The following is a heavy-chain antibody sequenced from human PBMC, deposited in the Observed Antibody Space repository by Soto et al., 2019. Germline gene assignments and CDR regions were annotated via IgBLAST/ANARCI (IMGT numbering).Heavy chain of an antibody. D-gene: IGHD3-3*01. CDR2: VNGGGDIT. Sequence: EVQLLESGGGLVQPGGSLRLSCAASEFTFSSYSMIWVRQAPGKWLEWVSGVNGGGDITYYAESVEGRFTISRDNSQNSVYLQMNGLRSGDTAVFYCARGHFGVTMDVWGQGTTVTVSS. CDR3: ARGHFGVTMDV. CDR1: EFTFSSYS. J-gene: IGHJ6*02. V-gene: IGHV3-23*01.